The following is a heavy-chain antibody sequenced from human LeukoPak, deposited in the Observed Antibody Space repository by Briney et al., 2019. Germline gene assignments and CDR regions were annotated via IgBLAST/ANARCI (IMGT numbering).Heavy chain of an antibody. V-gene: IGHV3-30*02. CDR2: IRYDGSNK. D-gene: IGHD3-3*01. CDR3: AKEPGYDFWSGYSTFDY. Sequence: PGGSLRLSCAASGFTFSSYGMHWVRQAPGKGLEWVAFIRYDGSNKYYADSVKGRFTISRDNSKNTLYLQMNSLRAEDTAVYYCAKEPGYDFWSGYSTFDYWGQGTLVTVSS. CDR1: GFTFSSYG. J-gene: IGHJ4*02.